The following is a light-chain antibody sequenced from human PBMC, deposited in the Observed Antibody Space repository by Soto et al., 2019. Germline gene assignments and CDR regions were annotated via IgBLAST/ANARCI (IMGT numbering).Light chain of an antibody. V-gene: IGKV3-11*01. CDR2: DAS. J-gene: IGKJ4*01. CDR1: QSVSSY. Sequence: EIVLTQSPATLSLSPGERATLSRRASQSVSSYLAWYQQKPGQAPRLLIYDASNRATGIPARFSGSGSGTNFTLTISSLEPEDFAVYYCQQRSNWPPGLTFGGGTKV. CDR3: QQRSNWPPGLT.